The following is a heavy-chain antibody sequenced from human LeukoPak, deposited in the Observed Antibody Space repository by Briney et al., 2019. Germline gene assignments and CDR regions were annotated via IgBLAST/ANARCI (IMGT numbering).Heavy chain of an antibody. CDR2: IKQDGSEK. V-gene: IGHV3-7*04. CDR1: GFTFSNSW. J-gene: IGHJ4*02. D-gene: IGHD3-22*01. CDR3: ARAYSYAFDY. Sequence: GGSLRLSCAASGFTFSNSWMSWVRQAPGKGVEWVATIKQDGSEKYYVDSAKGRFSISRDNAKNSLFLQMISLRGEDTAVYFCARAYSYAFDYWGQGTLVTVAS.